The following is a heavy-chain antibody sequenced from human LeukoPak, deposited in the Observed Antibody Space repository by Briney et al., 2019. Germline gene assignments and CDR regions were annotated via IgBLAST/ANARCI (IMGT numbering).Heavy chain of an antibody. J-gene: IGHJ4*02. Sequence: SETLSLTCTVSGGFITNNYWSWIRQSPGKGLEWIGSIFYSGSTNYNPSLKSRVTISVDTSRNQFSLKLSSVTAADTAVYYCASSYSSGWYRSFDYWGQGTLVTVSS. D-gene: IGHD6-19*01. V-gene: IGHV4-59*08. CDR1: GGFITNNY. CDR3: ASSYSSGWYRSFDY. CDR2: IFYSGST.